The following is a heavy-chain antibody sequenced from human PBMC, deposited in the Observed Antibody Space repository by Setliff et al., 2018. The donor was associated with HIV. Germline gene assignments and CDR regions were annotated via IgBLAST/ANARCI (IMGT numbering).Heavy chain of an antibody. V-gene: IGHV3-23*01. CDR2: ISGSGVNS. CDR1: GFTFCNYV. J-gene: IGHJ4*02. D-gene: IGHD3-9*01. CDR3: AKTSNTGYLFCSDY. Sequence: PGGSLRLSCAASGFTFCNYVINWVRQAPGKGLEWISGISGSGVNSYYADSVKGRFTISRDNSKNTVYLQMNSLRAEDTAVYYCAKTSNTGYLFCSDYWGQGTLVTVSS.